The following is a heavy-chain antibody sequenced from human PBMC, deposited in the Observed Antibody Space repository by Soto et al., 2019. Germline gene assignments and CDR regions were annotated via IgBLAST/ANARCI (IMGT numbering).Heavy chain of an antibody. V-gene: IGHV3-48*03. J-gene: IGHJ4*02. CDR2: ISSSGITI. D-gene: IGHD1-26*01. CDR1: GFSFNTYE. Sequence: PGGSLRLSCAASGFSFNTYEMNWVRQAPGKGLEWVSYISSSGITIYYADSVKGRFTVSRDNGKNSLYLQMNSLIAEDTAVYYCAYGGSCDYWGQGTHVTVSS. CDR3: AYGGSCDY.